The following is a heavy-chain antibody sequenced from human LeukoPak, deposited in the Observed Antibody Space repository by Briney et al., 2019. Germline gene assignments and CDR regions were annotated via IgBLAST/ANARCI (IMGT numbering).Heavy chain of an antibody. CDR2: IVVGSGNT. J-gene: IGHJ4*02. V-gene: IGHV1-58*02. CDR3: AAVPRGIAVAGTGAADY. D-gene: IGHD6-19*01. Sequence: ASVKVSCKASGFTFTSSAMQWVQQARGQRLEWIGWIVVGSGNTNYAQKFQERVTITRDMSTSTAYMELSSLRSEDTAVYYCAAVPRGIAVAGTGAADYWGQGTLVTVSS. CDR1: GFTFTSSA.